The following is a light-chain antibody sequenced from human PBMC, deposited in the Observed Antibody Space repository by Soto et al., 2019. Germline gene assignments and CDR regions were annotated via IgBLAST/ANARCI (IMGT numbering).Light chain of an antibody. CDR3: QQYNNWSPLHT. V-gene: IGKV3D-15*01. J-gene: IGKJ2*01. Sequence: EIVMTQSPATLSVSPGERATLSCRASQSVSSNLAWYQQKPGQAPRLLIYGASTRATDIPARFSGSGSGTDFTNTIRSVQSEVFAVYSWQQYNNWSPLHTFGQGTKLEIK. CDR2: GAS. CDR1: QSVSSN.